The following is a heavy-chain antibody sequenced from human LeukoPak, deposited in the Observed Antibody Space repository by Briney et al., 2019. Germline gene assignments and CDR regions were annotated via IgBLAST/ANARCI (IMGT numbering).Heavy chain of an antibody. CDR1: GFTFSGSA. D-gene: IGHD4-23*01. CDR3: AKTVGAEYYYYYMDV. J-gene: IGHJ6*03. CDR2: IRSKANSYAT. Sequence: PGGSLKLSCAASGFTFSGSAMHWVRQASGKGLEWVGRIRSKANSYATAYAASVKGRFTISRDDSKNTAYLQMNSLRAEDTAVYYCAKTVGAEYYYYYMDVWGKGTTVTVSS. V-gene: IGHV3-73*01.